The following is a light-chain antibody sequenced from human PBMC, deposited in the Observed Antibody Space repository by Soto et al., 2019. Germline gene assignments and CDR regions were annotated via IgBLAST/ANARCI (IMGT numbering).Light chain of an antibody. Sequence: QSVLTQPPSVSGAPGQRVTISCTGSSSDIGAGYDVHWYQQFPGTTPKFLIYGNTNRPSGVPDRFSGSRSRPSASLAITGLQAQDEAVDFCQSYDSTLKTYVFGSGTKVTVL. V-gene: IGLV1-40*01. CDR1: SSDIGAGYD. CDR3: QSYDSTLKTYV. J-gene: IGLJ1*01. CDR2: GNT.